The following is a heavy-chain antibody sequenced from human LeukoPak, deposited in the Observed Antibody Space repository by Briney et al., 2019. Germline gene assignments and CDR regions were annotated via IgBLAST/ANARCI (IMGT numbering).Heavy chain of an antibody. D-gene: IGHD1-26*01. CDR3: ARQGGSYIWFNP. CDR2: MYYTGRT. Sequence: PSGTLSLTCTVSGGSISNSTYYWGWIRQPPGKGLEWIGSMYYTGRTYYNPSLKSRVTISVDTSKNQFSLRLRSVTAADTAVYYCARQGGSYIWFNPWGQGTLVTVSS. J-gene: IGHJ5*02. V-gene: IGHV4-39*01. CDR1: GGSISNSTYY.